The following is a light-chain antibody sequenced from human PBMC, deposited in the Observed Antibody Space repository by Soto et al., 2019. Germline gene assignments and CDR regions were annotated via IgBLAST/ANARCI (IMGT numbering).Light chain of an antibody. CDR3: SSYTSSSTLV. CDR2: DVS. V-gene: IGLV2-14*01. Sequence: QSALTQPASVSGSPGQSITISCTGTSSDVGGYNHVSWYQQNPGKAPKLMIYDVSNRPSGVSNRFSGSKSGNTASLTISGLQAEDEADYYCSSYTSSSTLVFGGGTKLTVL. CDR1: SSDVGGYNH. J-gene: IGLJ2*01.